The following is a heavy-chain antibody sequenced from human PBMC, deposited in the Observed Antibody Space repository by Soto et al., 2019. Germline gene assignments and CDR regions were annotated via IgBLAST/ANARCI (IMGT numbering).Heavy chain of an antibody. D-gene: IGHD2-15*01. V-gene: IGHV1-69*12. CDR1: GGTFSSYA. Sequence: QVQLVQSGAEVKKPGSSVKVSCKASGGTFSSYAISWVRQAPGQGLEWMGGIIPIFGTANYAQKFQGRVTITAYESTSTAYMELSSLGSEDTAVYYCASESRYCSGGSCYFLPGIDYWGQGTLVTVSS. CDR2: IIPIFGTA. CDR3: ASESRYCSGGSCYFLPGIDY. J-gene: IGHJ4*02.